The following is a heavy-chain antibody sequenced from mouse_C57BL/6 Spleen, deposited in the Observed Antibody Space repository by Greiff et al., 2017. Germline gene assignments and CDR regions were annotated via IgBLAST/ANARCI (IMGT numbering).Heavy chain of an antibody. CDR2: IHPNSGST. CDR1: GYTFTSYW. Sequence: QVQLQQPGAELVKPGASVKLSCKASGYTFTSYWMHWVKQRPGQGLEWIGMIHPNSGSTNYNEKFKSKATLTVDKSSSTAYMQLSSLTSEDSAVYYCARNGDYDGYWYFDVWGTGTTVTVSS. D-gene: IGHD2-4*01. CDR3: ARNGDYDGYWYFDV. V-gene: IGHV1-64*01. J-gene: IGHJ1*03.